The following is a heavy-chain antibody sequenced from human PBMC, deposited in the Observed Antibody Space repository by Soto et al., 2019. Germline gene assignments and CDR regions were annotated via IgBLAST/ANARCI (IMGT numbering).Heavy chain of an antibody. V-gene: IGHV4-4*02. Sequence: PSETLSLTCAVSGGSISSSNWWSWVRQPPGKGLEWIGEIYHSGSTNYKPTLKSRVTISVDNSKNQFSLKLSSVTAADTAVYYCARSASGGYYYYYYGMDVWGQGTTVTVSS. CDR3: ARSASGGYYYYYYGMDV. D-gene: IGHD3-10*01. J-gene: IGHJ6*02. CDR1: GGSISSSNW. CDR2: IYHSGST.